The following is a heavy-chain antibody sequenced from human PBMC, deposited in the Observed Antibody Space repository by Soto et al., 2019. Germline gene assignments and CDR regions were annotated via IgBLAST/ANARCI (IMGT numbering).Heavy chain of an antibody. Sequence: GGSLRLACAASGFTFSSYGMHWVRQAPGKGLEWVAVISYDGSNKYYADSVKGRFTISRDNSKNTLYLQMNSLRAEDTAVYYCAKERDIVVVVAPLDYWGQGTLVTVSS. J-gene: IGHJ4*02. CDR1: GFTFSSYG. V-gene: IGHV3-30*18. CDR3: AKERDIVVVVAPLDY. D-gene: IGHD2-15*01. CDR2: ISYDGSNK.